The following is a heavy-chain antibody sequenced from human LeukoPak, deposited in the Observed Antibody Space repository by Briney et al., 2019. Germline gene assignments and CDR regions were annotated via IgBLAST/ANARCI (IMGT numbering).Heavy chain of an antibody. CDR2: INHSGST. D-gene: IGHD3-9*01. CDR1: GGSFSGYY. CDR3: ARHFGAYYDILTGYYAPGFDP. Sequence: SETLSLTCAVYGGSFSGYYWSWIRQPPGKGLEWIGEINHSGSTNYNPSLKSRVTISVDTSKNQFSLKLSSVTAADTAVYYCARHFGAYYDILTGYYAPGFDPWGQGTLVTVSS. V-gene: IGHV4-34*01. J-gene: IGHJ5*02.